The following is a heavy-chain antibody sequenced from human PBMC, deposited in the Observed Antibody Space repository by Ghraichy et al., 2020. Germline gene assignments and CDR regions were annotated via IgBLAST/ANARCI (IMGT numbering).Heavy chain of an antibody. CDR2: INHSGST. CDR1: GGSFSGYY. Sequence: ESLNISCAVYGGSFSGYYWSWIRQPPGKGLEWIGEINHSGSTNYNPSLKSRVTISVDTSKNQFSLKLSSVTAADTAVYYCARGSFGWLQPYFDYWGQGTLVTVSS. J-gene: IGHJ4*02. D-gene: IGHD5-24*01. CDR3: ARGSFGWLQPYFDY. V-gene: IGHV4-34*01.